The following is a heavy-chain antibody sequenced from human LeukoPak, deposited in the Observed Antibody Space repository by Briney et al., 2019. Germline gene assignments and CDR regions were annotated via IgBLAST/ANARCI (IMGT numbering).Heavy chain of an antibody. D-gene: IGHD6-19*01. CDR1: GFTFNSYA. V-gene: IGHV3-23*01. CDR3: AKVRGGSGWEDDAFDI. CDR2: ISGSGGDT. Sequence: GGSLRLSCAASGFTFNSYAMIWVRQAPGKGLEWVSGISGSGGDTHYAESVKGRFTISRDNSKNTLYLQMNSLRAEDTAVYYCAKVRGGSGWEDDAFDIWGQGTMVTVSS. J-gene: IGHJ3*02.